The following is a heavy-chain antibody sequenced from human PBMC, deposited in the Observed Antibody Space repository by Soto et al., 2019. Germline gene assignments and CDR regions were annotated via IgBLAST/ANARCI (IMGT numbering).Heavy chain of an antibody. J-gene: IGHJ4*03. Sequence: GGSLRLSCAASGFTFSSYAMSWVRQAPGKGLEWDSAISGSGGSTYYADSVKGRFTISRDNSKNTLYLQMNSLRAEDTAVYYCAKDQAGYSYGFGYWGQGTMVTVSS. D-gene: IGHD5-18*01. CDR3: AKDQAGYSYGFGY. CDR1: GFTFSSYA. V-gene: IGHV3-23*01. CDR2: ISGSGGST.